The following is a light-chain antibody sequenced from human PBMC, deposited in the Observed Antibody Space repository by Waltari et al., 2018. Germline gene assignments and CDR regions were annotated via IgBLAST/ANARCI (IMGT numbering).Light chain of an antibody. CDR3: QQYNNWPLLT. CDR2: GAS. Sequence: EIVMTQSPATLSVFPGERATLPCRASQSVATYLAWYQQKPDQAPRLLIYGASTRPTGIPARFSGGGSGTEFTLTISSLQSEDFAVYYCQQYNNWPLLTFGGGTRVEIK. J-gene: IGKJ4*01. V-gene: IGKV3-15*01. CDR1: QSVATY.